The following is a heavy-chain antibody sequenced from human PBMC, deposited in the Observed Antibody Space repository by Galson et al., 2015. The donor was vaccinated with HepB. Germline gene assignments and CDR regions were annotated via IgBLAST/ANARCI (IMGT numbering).Heavy chain of an antibody. J-gene: IGHJ6*02. Sequence: SLRLSCAASGFTVSSNYMSWVRQAPGKGLEWVSVIYSGGSTYYADSVKGRFTISRDNSKNTLYLQMNSLRAEDTAVYYCARDYYDSSGGYYYYGMDVWGQGTTVTVSS. V-gene: IGHV3-66*01. CDR2: IYSGGST. CDR1: GFTVSSNY. CDR3: ARDYYDSSGGYYYYGMDV. D-gene: IGHD3-22*01.